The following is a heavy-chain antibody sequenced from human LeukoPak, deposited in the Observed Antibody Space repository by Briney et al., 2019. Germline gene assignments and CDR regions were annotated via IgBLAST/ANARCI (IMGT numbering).Heavy chain of an antibody. D-gene: IGHD4-17*01. CDR2: INSDGSST. CDR3: ARVSLSDYGDYDGDY. CDR1: GFTFSSCW. V-gene: IGHV3-74*01. Sequence: PGGSLRLSCAASGFTFSSCWMHWVRQAPGKGLVWVSRINSDGSSTSYADSVKGRFTVSRDNAKNSLYLQMNSLRAEDTAVYYCARVSLSDYGDYDGDYWGQGTLVTVSS. J-gene: IGHJ4*02.